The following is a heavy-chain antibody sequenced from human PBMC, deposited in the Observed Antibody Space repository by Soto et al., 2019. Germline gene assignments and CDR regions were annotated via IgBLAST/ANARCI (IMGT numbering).Heavy chain of an antibody. CDR3: ATADYDFWTVYYEPHAY. J-gene: IGHJ4*02. D-gene: IGHD3-3*01. V-gene: IGHV3-23*01. Sequence: EVQLLESGGGLVQPGGSLRLSCAASGFTLSSYAMNWVRQAPGKGLECVSSISSSGGSTYYADSVKGRFTISRDNSKNTLYLQMNSLRAEDTAIYYCATADYDFWTVYYEPHAYWGQGTLVTVSS. CDR2: ISSSGGST. CDR1: GFTLSSYA.